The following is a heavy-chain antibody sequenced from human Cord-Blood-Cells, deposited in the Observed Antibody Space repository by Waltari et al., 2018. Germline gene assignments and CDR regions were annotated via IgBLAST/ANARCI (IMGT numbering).Heavy chain of an antibody. J-gene: IGHJ6*02. CDR3: AGEYSSSYDYYYGMDV. CDR2: INPNSGGT. Sequence: QVQLVQSGAEVKKPGASVKVSCKASGYTFTGHYMHWVRQAPGQGLEWMGWINPNSGGTNYAQKFQGRVTMTRDTSISTAYMELSRLRSDDTAVYYCAGEYSSSYDYYYGMDVWGQGTTVTVSS. CDR1: GYTFTGHY. V-gene: IGHV1-2*02. D-gene: IGHD6-6*01.